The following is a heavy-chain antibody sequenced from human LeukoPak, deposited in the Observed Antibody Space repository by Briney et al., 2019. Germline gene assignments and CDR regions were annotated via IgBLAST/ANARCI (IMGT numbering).Heavy chain of an antibody. CDR3: ARDQGSSSTSCHSLYTHY. J-gene: IGHJ4*02. Sequence: GASLKVSCAASGYTFTDYYMHWVRQAPGQGLEWVGWISPSSGGTNYAQTFKGRVTMPRDTSTGTAYMELSRLRSDDTAMYYCARDQGSSSTSCHSLYTHYWGQGTLVTVSS. CDR1: GYTFTDYY. CDR2: ISPSSGGT. V-gene: IGHV1-2*02. D-gene: IGHD2-2*01.